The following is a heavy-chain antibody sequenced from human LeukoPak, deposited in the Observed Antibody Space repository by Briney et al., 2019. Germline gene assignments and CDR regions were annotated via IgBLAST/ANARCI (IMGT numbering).Heavy chain of an antibody. CDR1: GFTFSSYA. D-gene: IGHD4-17*01. J-gene: IGHJ4*02. CDR3: AKVSHYGDYLTY. CDR2: ISGSGGST. V-gene: IGHV3-23*01. Sequence: GGSLRLSCAASGFTFSSYAMSWVRQAPEKGLEWVSAISGSGGSTYYADSVKGRFTISRDNSKNTLYLQMNSLRAEDTAVYYCAKVSHYGDYLTYWGQGTLVTVSS.